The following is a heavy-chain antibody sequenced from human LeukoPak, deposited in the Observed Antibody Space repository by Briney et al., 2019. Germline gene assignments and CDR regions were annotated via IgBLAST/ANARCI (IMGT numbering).Heavy chain of an antibody. V-gene: IGHV4-34*01. CDR1: GGSFSGYY. CDR2: INHSGST. Sequence: SETLSLTCAVYGGSFSGYYWSWIRQPPGKGLEWIGEINHSGSTNYNPSLKSRVTISVDTSKNQFSLKLSSVTAADTAVYYCARDNFRYCSGGSCFLNPTTSCGMDVWGKGTTVTVSS. CDR3: ARDNFRYCSGGSCFLNPTTSCGMDV. D-gene: IGHD2-15*01. J-gene: IGHJ6*04.